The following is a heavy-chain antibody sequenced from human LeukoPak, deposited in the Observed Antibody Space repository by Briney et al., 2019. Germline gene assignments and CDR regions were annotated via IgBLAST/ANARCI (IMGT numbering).Heavy chain of an antibody. Sequence: KPSETLSLTCTVSGGSISSSSYYWGWIRQPPGKGLEWIGSIYYSGSTYYNPSLKSRVTISVDTSKNQFSLKLSSVTAADTAVYYCARGSRSSGSTMDYWGQGTLVTVSS. CDR1: GGSISSSSYY. CDR3: ARGSRSSGSTMDY. J-gene: IGHJ4*02. CDR2: IYYSGST. V-gene: IGHV4-39*07. D-gene: IGHD3-22*01.